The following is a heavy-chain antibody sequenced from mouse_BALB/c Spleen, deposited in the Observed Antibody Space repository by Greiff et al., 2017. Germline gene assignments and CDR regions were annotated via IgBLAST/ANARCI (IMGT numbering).Heavy chain of an antibody. D-gene: IGHD1-1*01. CDR2: ISYSGST. CDR1: GYSITSDYA. V-gene: IGHV3-2*02. Sequence: EVKLMESGPGLVKPSQSLSLTCTVTGYSITSDYAWNWIRQFPGNKLEWMGYISYSGSTSYNPSLKSRISITRDTSKNQFFLQLNSVTTEDTATYYCASSYYYGSSSRWYFDVWGAGTTVTVSS. J-gene: IGHJ1*01. CDR3: ASSYYYGSSSRWYFDV.